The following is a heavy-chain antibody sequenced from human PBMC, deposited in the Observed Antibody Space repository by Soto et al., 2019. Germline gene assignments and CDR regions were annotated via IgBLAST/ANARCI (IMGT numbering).Heavy chain of an antibody. CDR3: ARLWVWGGYAIDV. Sequence: GGSLRLSCTVSGFTVTSTYMSWIRQAPGKGLEWISVIHSGGTTYYTDSVKGRFTISRDISKNTVSLQMNSLRVEDTALYYCARLWVWGGYAIDVWGHGTLVTVSS. CDR2: IHSGGTT. V-gene: IGHV3-66*01. CDR1: GFTVTSTY. D-gene: IGHD3-16*01. J-gene: IGHJ4*01.